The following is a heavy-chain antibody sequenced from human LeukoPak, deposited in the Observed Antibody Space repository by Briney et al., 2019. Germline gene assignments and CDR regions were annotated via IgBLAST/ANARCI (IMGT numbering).Heavy chain of an antibody. Sequence: SETLSLTCTVSGGSISSSSYYWGWIRQPPGKGLEWIGSIYHSGSTYYNPSLKSRVTISVDTSKNQFSLKLSSVTAADTAVYYCARHSDLYYFDYWGQGTLVTVPS. CDR2: IYHSGST. V-gene: IGHV4-39*01. CDR1: GGSISSSSYY. J-gene: IGHJ4*02. CDR3: ARHSDLYYFDY.